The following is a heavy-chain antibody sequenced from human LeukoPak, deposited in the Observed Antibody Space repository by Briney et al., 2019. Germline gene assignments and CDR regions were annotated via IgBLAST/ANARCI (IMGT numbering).Heavy chain of an antibody. Sequence: ASVKVSCTASVYTFTSYHMHWVLQAPGQGLEWMGIMNPSGGSTTYAQQFQGRVTMTRDTSTNTVYMELSSLRSEDTAVYYCARRRVRSWYWFYDYWVQGTLVTVSS. CDR1: VYTFTSYH. D-gene: IGHD6-13*01. CDR2: MNPSGGST. J-gene: IGHJ4*02. CDR3: ARRRVRSWYWFYDY. V-gene: IGHV1-46*01.